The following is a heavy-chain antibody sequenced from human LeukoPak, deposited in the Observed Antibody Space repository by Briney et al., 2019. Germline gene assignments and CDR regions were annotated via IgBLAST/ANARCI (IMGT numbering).Heavy chain of an antibody. J-gene: IGHJ4*02. D-gene: IGHD3-10*01. Sequence: GASVKVSCKASGYTFTSYGISWVRQAPGQGLEWMGGIIPIFGTANYAQKFQGRVTITADESTRTAYMELSSLRSEDTAVYYCARSHAPPYGSGSETRRYFDYWGQGTPVTVSS. CDR3: ARSHAPPYGSGSETRRYFDY. CDR2: IIPIFGTA. V-gene: IGHV1-69*13. CDR1: GYTFTSYG.